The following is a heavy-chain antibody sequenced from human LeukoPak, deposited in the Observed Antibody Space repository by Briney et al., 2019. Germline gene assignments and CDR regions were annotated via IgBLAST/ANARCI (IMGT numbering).Heavy chain of an antibody. J-gene: IGHJ4*02. V-gene: IGHV3-15*01. CDR3: TTDAYVWGSYADY. D-gene: IGHD3-16*01. CDR2: IKSKTDGGTT. CDR1: GFTFSNAW. Sequence: PGGSLRLSCAASGFTFSNAWMSWVRQAPGKGLEWVGRIKSKTDGGTTDYAAPVKGRFTISRDDSKNTLYLQMNSLKTEDTAVYYCTTDAYVWGSYADYWGQGTLVTVSS.